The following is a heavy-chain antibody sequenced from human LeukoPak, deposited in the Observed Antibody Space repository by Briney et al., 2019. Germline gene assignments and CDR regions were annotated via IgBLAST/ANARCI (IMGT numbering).Heavy chain of an antibody. Sequence: GGSLRLSCAASGLTFSSYAMSWVRQAPGKGLEWVSAIRGSGGSTYYADSVKGRFTISRDNSMNTLSLQMNSLRAEDTALYYCAKSSSWTYHYLDYWGQGTLVTVSS. D-gene: IGHD6-13*01. CDR2: IRGSGGST. CDR3: AKSSSWTYHYLDY. J-gene: IGHJ4*02. CDR1: GLTFSSYA. V-gene: IGHV3-23*01.